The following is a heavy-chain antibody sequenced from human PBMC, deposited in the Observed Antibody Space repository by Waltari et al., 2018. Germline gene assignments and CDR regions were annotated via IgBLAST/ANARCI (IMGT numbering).Heavy chain of an antibody. D-gene: IGHD3-22*01. CDR3: ARDDYDSSGYSVDY. CDR2: IWYDGSNK. J-gene: IGHJ4*02. CDR1: GFTFSRYG. V-gene: IGHV3-33*01. Sequence: QVQLVESGGGVVQPGRSLRLSCAASGFTFSRYGMHWVRQAPGKGLEWVAVIWYDGSNKYYADSVKGRFTISRDNSKNTLYLQMNSLRAEDTAVYYCARDDYDSSGYSVDYWGQGTLVTVSS.